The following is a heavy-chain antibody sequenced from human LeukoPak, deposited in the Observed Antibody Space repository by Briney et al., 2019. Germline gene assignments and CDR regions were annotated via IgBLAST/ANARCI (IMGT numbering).Heavy chain of an antibody. D-gene: IGHD4-17*01. Sequence: PGRSLRLSCTASGVTLSNYAMHWVRRPPGRGLEWVAVISFDGTNKYYGDSVEGRFSVFRDNSKNTLYLQMNSLRPDDTAMYYCATDYGDYEPIDYWGQGTLVTVSS. CDR2: ISFDGTNK. CDR1: GVTLSNYA. J-gene: IGHJ4*02. V-gene: IGHV3-30*04. CDR3: ATDYGDYEPIDY.